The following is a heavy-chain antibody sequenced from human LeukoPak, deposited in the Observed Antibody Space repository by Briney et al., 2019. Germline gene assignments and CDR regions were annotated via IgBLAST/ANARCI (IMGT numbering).Heavy chain of an antibody. CDR3: ARVLPSPTANWFDP. CDR2: INSDGSST. V-gene: IGHV3-74*01. Sequence: SGGSLRLSCAASRFTFSSYWMHWVRQAPGKGLVWVSLINSDGSSTSYADSVKGRFTISRDNAKNTLYLQMNSLRAEDTAVYYCARVLPSPTANWFDPWGQGTLVTVSS. J-gene: IGHJ5*02. CDR1: RFTFSSYW.